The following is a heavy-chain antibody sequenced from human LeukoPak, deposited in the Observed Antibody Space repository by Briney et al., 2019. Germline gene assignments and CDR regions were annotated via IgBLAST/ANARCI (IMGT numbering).Heavy chain of an antibody. CDR2: ISSSGSTI. CDR3: ARSGAGDSSGYYFLFDY. CDR1: GFTFSSYE. J-gene: IGHJ4*02. D-gene: IGHD3-22*01. Sequence: PGGSLRLSCAASGFTFSSYEMNWVRQAPGKGLEWVSYISSSGSTIYYADSVKGRFTISRDNAKNSLYLQMNSLRAEDTAVYYCARSGAGDSSGYYFLFDYWGQGTLVTVSS. V-gene: IGHV3-48*03.